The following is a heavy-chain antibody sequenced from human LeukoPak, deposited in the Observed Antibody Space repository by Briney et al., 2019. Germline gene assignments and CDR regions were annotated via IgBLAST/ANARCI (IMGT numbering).Heavy chain of an antibody. CDR1: GYTLTELS. D-gene: IGHD3-22*01. Sequence: ASVKVSCKVSGYTLTELSMHWVRQAPGKGLECMGGFDPEDGETIYAQKFQGRVTMTEDTSTDTAYMELSSLRSEDTAVYYCATETLYYDSSGQHWYFDLWGRGTLVTVSS. V-gene: IGHV1-24*01. CDR2: FDPEDGET. CDR3: ATETLYYDSSGQHWYFDL. J-gene: IGHJ2*01.